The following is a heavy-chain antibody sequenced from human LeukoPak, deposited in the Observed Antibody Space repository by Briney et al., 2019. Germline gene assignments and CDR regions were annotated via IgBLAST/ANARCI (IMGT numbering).Heavy chain of an antibody. V-gene: IGHV3-23*01. D-gene: IGHD6-13*01. J-gene: IGHJ4*02. Sequence: GGSLRLSCAASGFTFSSYAMHWVRQAPGKGLEWVSAISGSGGSTYYADSVKGRFTISRDNSKNTLYLQMNSLRAEDTAVYYCAKGGYSSSWSEFDYWGQGTLVTASS. CDR2: ISGSGGST. CDR3: AKGGYSSSWSEFDY. CDR1: GFTFSSYA.